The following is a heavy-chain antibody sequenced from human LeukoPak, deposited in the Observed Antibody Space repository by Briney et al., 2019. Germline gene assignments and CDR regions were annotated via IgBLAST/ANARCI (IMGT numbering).Heavy chain of an antibody. D-gene: IGHD6-13*01. Sequence: SETLSLTCTVSGGSVSSGSYYWSWIRQPPGKGLEWIGYIYYSGSTNYNPSLKSRVTISVDTSKNQFSLKLSSVTAADAAVYYCARDGHRDNSSSWYSPYYYYYYGVDVWGQGTTVTVSS. CDR3: ARDGHRDNSSSWYSPYYYYYYGVDV. CDR2: IYYSGST. CDR1: GGSVSSGSYY. J-gene: IGHJ6*02. V-gene: IGHV4-61*01.